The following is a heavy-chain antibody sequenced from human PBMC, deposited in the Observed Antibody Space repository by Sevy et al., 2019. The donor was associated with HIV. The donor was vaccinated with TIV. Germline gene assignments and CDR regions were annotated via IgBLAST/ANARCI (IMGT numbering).Heavy chain of an antibody. J-gene: IGHJ4*02. CDR1: GFSFSHYA. V-gene: IGHV3-30-3*01. CDR3: ARVAVSYCTNDCYHCFDY. Sequence: GGSLRLSCAVSGFSFSHYAFHWVRQAPGKGLEWVSLISYDGIYKYYADSVKGRFTISRDNSKNTLYLQMNSLRGNDTAVYDCARVAVSYCTNDCYHCFDYWGPGALVTVSS. D-gene: IGHD2-8*01. CDR2: ISYDGIYK.